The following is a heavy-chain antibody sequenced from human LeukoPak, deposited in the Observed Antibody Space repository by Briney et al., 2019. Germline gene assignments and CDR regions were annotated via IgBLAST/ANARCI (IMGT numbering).Heavy chain of an antibody. V-gene: IGHV3-23*01. CDR2: ISGSGGST. D-gene: IGHD6-19*01. CDR1: AFTFRSYA. Sequence: GGSLRLSCAASAFTFRSYAMSWVRQAGGKGLEWVSAISGSGGSTYYADSVKGRFTISRDNANNSLYLQMDSLRAEDTAVYYCARGRQWLSKGYFDYWGQGTLVTVSS. CDR3: ARGRQWLSKGYFDY. J-gene: IGHJ4*02.